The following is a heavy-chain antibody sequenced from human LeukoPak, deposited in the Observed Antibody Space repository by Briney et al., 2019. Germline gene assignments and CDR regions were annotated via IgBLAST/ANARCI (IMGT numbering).Heavy chain of an antibody. CDR3: ARDLARGSSGYNGMDV. J-gene: IGHJ6*02. CDR2: INPNSGGT. V-gene: IGHV1-2*02. Sequence: VASVKVSSKASGYTFTGYYMHWVRQAPGQGLEWMGWINPNSGGTNYAQKFQGRVTMTRDTSISTAYMELSRLRSDDTAVYYCARDLARGSSGYNGMDVWGQGTTVTVSS. CDR1: GYTFTGYY. D-gene: IGHD3-22*01.